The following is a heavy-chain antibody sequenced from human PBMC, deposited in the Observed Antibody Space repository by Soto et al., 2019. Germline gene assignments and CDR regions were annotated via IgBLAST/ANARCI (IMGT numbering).Heavy chain of an antibody. Sequence: ASVKVSCKASGYTFTGYYMHWVRQAPGQGLEWMGRINPNSGGTNYAQKFQGWVTMTRDTSISTAYMELSRLRSDDTAVYYCVRELTRQIRYFDWLPPLDYWGQGTLVTVSS. CDR3: VRELTRQIRYFDWLPPLDY. V-gene: IGHV1-2*04. D-gene: IGHD3-9*01. J-gene: IGHJ4*02. CDR1: GYTFTGYY. CDR2: INPNSGGT.